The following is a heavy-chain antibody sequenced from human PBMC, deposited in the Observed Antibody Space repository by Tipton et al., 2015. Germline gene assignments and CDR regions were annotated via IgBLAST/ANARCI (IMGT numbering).Heavy chain of an antibody. Sequence: SLRLSCVASGFTFSHYAMTWVRQAPGKGLEWVSTITSLGVSSYYSDSVRGRFTVSRDTYNNTLYLHMDSLTVDDTAIYFCAKIKSGSTFHPPADCWGQGTLVTVSS. J-gene: IGHJ4*02. CDR2: ITSLGVSS. CDR1: GFTFSHYA. D-gene: IGHD2-2*01. CDR3: AKIKSGSTFHPPADC. V-gene: IGHV3-23*01.